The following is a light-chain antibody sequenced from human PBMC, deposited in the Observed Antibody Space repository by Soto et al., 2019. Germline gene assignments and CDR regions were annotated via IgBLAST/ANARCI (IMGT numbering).Light chain of an antibody. Sequence: QSVLTQPPSVSGTPGQRVRISCSGSRSNIGINAVDWYHQLPGTAPKVLIYANNQRPSGVPDRFSGSKSGTSASLAINGLQSDDEAHYYCAAWDDSLNGLVFGGGTKLTVL. CDR2: ANN. J-gene: IGLJ3*02. CDR3: AAWDDSLNGLV. CDR1: RSNIGINA. V-gene: IGLV1-44*01.